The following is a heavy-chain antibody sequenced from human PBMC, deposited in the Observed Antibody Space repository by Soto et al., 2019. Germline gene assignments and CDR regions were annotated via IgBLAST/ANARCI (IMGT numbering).Heavy chain of an antibody. D-gene: IGHD5-18*01. CDR2: ISGSGGST. V-gene: IGHV3-23*01. Sequence: QLGGSLRLSCAASGFTFSSYAMSWVRQAPGKGLEWVSAISGSGGSTYYADSVKGRFTISRDNSKNTLYLQMNSLRAEDTAVYYCAKRGGYSYLLDYYGMDVWGQGTTVTVSS. J-gene: IGHJ6*02. CDR3: AKRGGYSYLLDYYGMDV. CDR1: GFTFSSYA.